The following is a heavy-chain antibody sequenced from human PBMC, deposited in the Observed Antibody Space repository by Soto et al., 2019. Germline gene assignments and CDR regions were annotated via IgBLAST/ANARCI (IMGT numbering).Heavy chain of an antibody. V-gene: IGHV4-34*01. J-gene: IGHJ6*02. CDR3: VSGDALCPYYYYGMYV. CDR1: GGSFSGYY. D-gene: IGHD2-2*01. Sequence: SETLSLTWAVCGGSFSGYYWSWIRQPPGKGQEWIGEINHSGSTNYNPSLKSRVTISVDTSKNQVYMKLSTVTDADTAVYYCVSGDALCPYYYYGMYVCAQGSTVTVSS. CDR2: INHSGST.